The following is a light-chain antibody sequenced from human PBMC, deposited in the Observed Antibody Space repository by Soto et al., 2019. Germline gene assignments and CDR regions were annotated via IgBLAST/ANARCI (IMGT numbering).Light chain of an antibody. J-gene: IGKJ1*01. CDR2: NTS. Sequence: DVVLTQSPLSSPVTLGQPASISCRSSQSLVHSDGNTYLNWLHQRPGQPPRLLIYNTSNRFSGVLDRFSGSGAGTDFTLKISRVEVEDVGVYYCMQTTPFPQTFGPGTKVEIK. CDR3: MQTTPFPQT. V-gene: IGKV2-24*01. CDR1: QSLVHSDGNTY.